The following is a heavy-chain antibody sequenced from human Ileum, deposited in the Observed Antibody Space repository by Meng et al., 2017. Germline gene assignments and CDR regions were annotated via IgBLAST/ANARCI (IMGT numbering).Heavy chain of an antibody. V-gene: IGHV4-39*07. CDR2: IYYSGST. CDR3: ARDRRSVGTTEPPRN. CDR1: GGSITSSTYY. J-gene: IGHJ4*02. D-gene: IGHD1-1*01. Sequence: GSLRLSCTVSGGSITSSTYYWGWIRQPPGKGLEWIGSIYYSGSTYYNPSLKSRVTMSVDTSKNQISLKLTSVTAADTAVYYWARDRRSVGTTEPPRNWGQGKRVNGAS.